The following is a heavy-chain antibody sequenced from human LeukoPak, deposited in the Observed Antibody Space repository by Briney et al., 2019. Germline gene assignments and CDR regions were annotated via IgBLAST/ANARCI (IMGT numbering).Heavy chain of an antibody. Sequence: NRGESLKISCKGSGYSFTSYWIGWVRQMPGKGLEWMGIIYPGDSDTRYSPPFQGQVTISADKSISTAYLQWSSLKASDTAMYYCARSSAMAAANFDYWGQGTLVTVSS. D-gene: IGHD2-15*01. CDR1: GYSFTSYW. J-gene: IGHJ4*02. CDR2: IYPGDSDT. V-gene: IGHV5-51*01. CDR3: ARSSAMAAANFDY.